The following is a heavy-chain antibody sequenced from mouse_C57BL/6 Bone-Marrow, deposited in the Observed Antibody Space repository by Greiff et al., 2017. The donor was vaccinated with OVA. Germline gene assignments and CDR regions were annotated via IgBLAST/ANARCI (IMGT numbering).Heavy chain of an antibody. Sequence: DVMLVESGGNLVKPGGSLKLSCAASGFTFSSYGLSWVRQTPDKRLEWVATISSGGSYTYYPDSVKGRFTISRDNAKNTLYLQMSSLKSEDTAMYYCARQGLGQAYWSQGTLVTVSA. CDR2: ISSGGSYT. CDR3: ARQGLGQAY. D-gene: IGHD4-1*01. J-gene: IGHJ3*01. V-gene: IGHV5-6*02. CDR1: GFTFSSYG.